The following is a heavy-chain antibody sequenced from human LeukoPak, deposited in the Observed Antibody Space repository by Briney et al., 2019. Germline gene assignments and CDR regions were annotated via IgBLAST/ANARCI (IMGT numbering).Heavy chain of an antibody. Sequence: ASVKVSCKASGYTFTSYGISWVRQAPGQGLEWMGWISAYNGHTNYAQKLQGRVTMTTDTSTSTAYMELRSLRSDDTAVYYCASGYSSSGIETYYFDYWGQGTLVTVSS. J-gene: IGHJ4*02. V-gene: IGHV1-18*01. CDR1: GYTFTSYG. CDR2: ISAYNGHT. CDR3: ASGYSSSGIETYYFDY. D-gene: IGHD6-13*01.